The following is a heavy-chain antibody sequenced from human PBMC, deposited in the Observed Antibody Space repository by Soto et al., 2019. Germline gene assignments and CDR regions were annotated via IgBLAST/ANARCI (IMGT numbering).Heavy chain of an antibody. CDR2: ISYDGSNK. Sequence: QVQLVESGGGVVQPGRSLRLSCAASGFTFSSYGMHWVRQAPGKGLEWVAVISYDGSNKYYADSVKGRFTISRDNSKNTLYLQMNSLRAEDTAVYYCAKRPHDYGDYEWYFDLWGRGTLVTVSS. CDR3: AKRPHDYGDYEWYFDL. D-gene: IGHD4-17*01. CDR1: GFTFSSYG. J-gene: IGHJ2*01. V-gene: IGHV3-30*18.